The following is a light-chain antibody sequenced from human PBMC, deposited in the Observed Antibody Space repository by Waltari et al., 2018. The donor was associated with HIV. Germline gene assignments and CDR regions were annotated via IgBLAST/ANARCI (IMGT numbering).Light chain of an antibody. CDR2: TNI. J-gene: IGLJ3*02. Sequence: QSVLTQPPSASGTPGQRVNISCSGGSSNIGSNPVNWYRQFPGEAPKLLIYTNIQRPAGVPDRFSGSKSGTSASLAISGLQSEDEAEFYCAVWDDSLRSVLFGGGTRLTVL. CDR3: AVWDDSLRSVL. CDR1: SSNIGSNP. V-gene: IGLV1-44*01.